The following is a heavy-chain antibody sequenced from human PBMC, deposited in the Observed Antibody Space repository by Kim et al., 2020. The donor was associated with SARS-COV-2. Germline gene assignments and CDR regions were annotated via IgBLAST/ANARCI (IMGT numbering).Heavy chain of an antibody. CDR1: GGSISSSSYY. CDR2: IYYSGST. CDR3: ARHSPYDYDSSGYYSGAFDI. D-gene: IGHD3-22*01. V-gene: IGHV4-39*01. Sequence: SETLSLTCTVSGGSISSSSYYWGWIRQPPGKGLEWIGSIYYSGSTYYNPSLKSRVTISVDTSKNQFSLKLSSVTAADTAVYYCARHSPYDYDSSGYYSGAFDIWGQGTMVTVSS. J-gene: IGHJ3*02.